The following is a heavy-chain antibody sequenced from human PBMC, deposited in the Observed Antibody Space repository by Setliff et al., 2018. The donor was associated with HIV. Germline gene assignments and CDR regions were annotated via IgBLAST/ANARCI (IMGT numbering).Heavy chain of an antibody. V-gene: IGHV4-38-2*01. J-gene: IGHJ4*02. CDR1: GYSISSGYY. CDR2: IYHSGGT. D-gene: IGHD5-12*01. Sequence: SETLSLTCAVSGYSISSGYYWGWIRQPPGKGLQWIGSIYHSGGTYYNPSLKSRVTMSVDTSKNQFSLKLTSVTAADTAVYYCARWGDGYNSYDSWGQGTLVTVSS. CDR3: ARWGDGYNSYDS.